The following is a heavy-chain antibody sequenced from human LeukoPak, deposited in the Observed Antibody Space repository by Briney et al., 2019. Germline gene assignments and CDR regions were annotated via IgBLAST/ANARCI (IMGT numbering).Heavy chain of an antibody. J-gene: IGHJ3*02. CDR1: GYNFTIYG. CDR2: INPSGGST. CDR3: VSRPFDWLPYDAFDI. Sequence: ASVKVSCKASGYNFTIYGISWVRQAPGQGLEWMGIINPSGGSTSYAQKFQGRVTMTRDTSTSTVYMELSGLRSEDTAVYYCVSRPFDWLPYDAFDIWGQGTMVTVSS. D-gene: IGHD3-9*01. V-gene: IGHV1-46*01.